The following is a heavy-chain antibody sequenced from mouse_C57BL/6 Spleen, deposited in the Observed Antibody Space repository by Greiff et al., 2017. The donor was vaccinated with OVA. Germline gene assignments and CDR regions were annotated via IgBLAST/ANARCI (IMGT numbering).Heavy chain of an antibody. Sequence: VQGVESGPGLVAPSQSLSITCTVSGFSLTSYAISWVRQPPGKGLEWLGVIWTGGGTNYNSALKSRLSISKDNSKRQVFLKMNRLQTDDTARYYCASQDYGSSYGAYWGQGTLVTVSA. CDR1: GFSLTSYA. CDR3: ASQDYGSSYGAY. CDR2: IWTGGGT. V-gene: IGHV2-9-1*01. D-gene: IGHD1-1*01. J-gene: IGHJ3*01.